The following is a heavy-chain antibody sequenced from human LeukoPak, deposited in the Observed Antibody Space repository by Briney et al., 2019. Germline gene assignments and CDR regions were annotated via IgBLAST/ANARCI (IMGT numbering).Heavy chain of an antibody. D-gene: IGHD3-22*01. CDR3: AKDYYDSSGYYYAFDY. CDR1: GFTFINYA. Sequence: PGGSLRLSCAASGFTFINYAMSWVRQAPGKGLEWVSAISGSGGATYYADSVKGRFTTSRDNSKNTLYLQMNSLRAEDTAVYYCAKDYYDSSGYYYAFDYWGHGTLVTVSS. J-gene: IGHJ4*01. CDR2: ISGSGGAT. V-gene: IGHV3-23*01.